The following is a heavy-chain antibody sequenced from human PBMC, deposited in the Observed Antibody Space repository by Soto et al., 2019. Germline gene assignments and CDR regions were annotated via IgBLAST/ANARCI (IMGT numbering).Heavy chain of an antibody. Sequence: SETLSLTCLVSGASISSYSWSWIRHPPGKGLEWIGYSKYSGRTHYTPSLMSRVTISVDASKNQCCVKLSSVTAADTAVYYCAGEGLLRYTWLDPGGQGTLVTISS. D-gene: IGHD2-15*01. CDR2: SKYSGRT. CDR1: GASISSYS. CDR3: AGEGLLRYTWLDP. J-gene: IGHJ5*02. V-gene: IGHV4-59*12.